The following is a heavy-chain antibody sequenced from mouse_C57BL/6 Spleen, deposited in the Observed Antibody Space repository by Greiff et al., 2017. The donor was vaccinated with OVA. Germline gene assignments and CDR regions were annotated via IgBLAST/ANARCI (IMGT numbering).Heavy chain of an antibody. CDR1: GYTFTDYN. J-gene: IGHJ1*03. V-gene: IGHV1-18*01. D-gene: IGHD1-1*01. Sequence: DVKLVESGPELVKPGASVKIPCKASGYTFTDYNMDWVKQSHGKSLEWIGDINPNNGGTIYNQKFKGKATLTVDKSSSTAYMELRSLTSEDTAVYYCARHYEGWYFDVWGTGTTVTVSS. CDR2: INPNNGGT. CDR3: ARHYEGWYFDV.